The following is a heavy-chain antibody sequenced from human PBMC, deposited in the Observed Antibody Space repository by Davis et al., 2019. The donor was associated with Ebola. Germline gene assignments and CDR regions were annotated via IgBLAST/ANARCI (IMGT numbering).Heavy chain of an antibody. J-gene: IGHJ6*02. CDR2: ISAYNGNT. CDR1: GYTFTSYD. V-gene: IGHV1-18*01. D-gene: IGHD6-6*01. Sequence: AASVKVSCKASGYTFTSYDINWVRQATGQGLEWMGWISAYNGNTNYAQKLQGRVTITADKSTSTAYMELSSLRSEDTAVYYCARGGRGIAARPDYYGMDVWGQGTTVTVSS. CDR3: ARGGRGIAARPDYYGMDV.